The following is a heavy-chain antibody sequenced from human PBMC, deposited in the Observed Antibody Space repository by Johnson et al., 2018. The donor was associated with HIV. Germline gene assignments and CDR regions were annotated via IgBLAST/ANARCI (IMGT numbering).Heavy chain of an antibody. CDR2: IRYDGSSK. CDR1: AFNFNTYG. D-gene: IGHD3-10*01. Sequence: QVQLVESGGGVVQPGGSLRLSCAASAFNFNTYGMDWVRQARGKGLEWVAFIRYDGSSKYYADSVKGRFTVSRDNSKNTLYLQMKSLRPEDTAVYYCARDRGGSYGSGSYYGREYAFDIWGQGTMVTVSS. CDR3: ARDRGGSYGSGSYYGREYAFDI. J-gene: IGHJ3*02. V-gene: IGHV3-30*02.